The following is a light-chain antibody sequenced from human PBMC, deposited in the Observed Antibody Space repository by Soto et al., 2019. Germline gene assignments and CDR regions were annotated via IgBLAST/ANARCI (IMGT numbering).Light chain of an antibody. J-gene: IGLJ1*01. CDR3: SSYTSSSTLDTYV. CDR1: SSDVGGYNY. CDR2: EVS. Sequence: QSVLTQPDSVSGSPGQSITISCTGTSSDVGGYNYVSWYQQHPGKAPKLMIYEVSNRPSGVSNRFSGSKSGNTSSLTISGLQAEDEADYYCSSYTSSSTLDTYVFGTGTKVTVL. V-gene: IGLV2-14*01.